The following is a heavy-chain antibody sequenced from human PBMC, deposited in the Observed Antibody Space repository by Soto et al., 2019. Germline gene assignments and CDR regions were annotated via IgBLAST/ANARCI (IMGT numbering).Heavy chain of an antibody. J-gene: IGHJ5*02. CDR3: ASARHIGP. CDR2: IKEDGSER. Sequence: GGSLRLSCAASGFTFSNYWMSWVRQAPGKGLEWVANIKEDGSERNYVDSVKGRFTISRDNAENSLYLQMNSLGAEDTAVYYCASARHIGPWGQGTLVTVSS. V-gene: IGHV3-7*01. CDR1: GFTFSNYW. D-gene: IGHD2-21*01.